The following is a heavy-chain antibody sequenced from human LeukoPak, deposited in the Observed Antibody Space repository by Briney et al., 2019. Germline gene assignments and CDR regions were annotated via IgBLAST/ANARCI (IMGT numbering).Heavy chain of an antibody. V-gene: IGHV1-69*01. CDR1: GGTFSSYA. CDR2: IIPIFGTA. J-gene: IGHJ2*01. CDR3: ARVEEYCSSTSCYTDWYFDL. D-gene: IGHD2-2*02. Sequence: SVKVSCKASGGTFSSYAISWVRQAPGQGLEWMGGIIPIFGTANYAQKFQGRVTITADESTSTAYMELCSLRSEDTAVYYCARVEEYCSSTSCYTDWYFDLWGRGTLVTVSS.